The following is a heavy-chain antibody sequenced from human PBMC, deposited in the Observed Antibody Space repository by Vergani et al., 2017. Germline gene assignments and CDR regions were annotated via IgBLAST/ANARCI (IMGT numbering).Heavy chain of an antibody. CDR1: GFTFSGNY. V-gene: IGHV3-66*02. CDR3: ARGNYYGSGTYVDP. J-gene: IGHJ5*02. CDR2: IYSGDET. Sequence: EVQLVESGGGLVKPGGSLRLSCAASGFTFSGNYMTWVRQAPGKGLEWVSHIYSGDETYYADSVKGRVTISRDTSKNTLHLQINNLRVEDTAVYYCARGNYYGSGTYVDPWGQGTLVTVSS. D-gene: IGHD3-10*01.